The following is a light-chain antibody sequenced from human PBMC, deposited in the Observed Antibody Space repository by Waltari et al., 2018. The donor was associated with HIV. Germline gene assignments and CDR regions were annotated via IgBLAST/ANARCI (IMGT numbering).Light chain of an antibody. CDR2: ANN. CDR1: SGNIASSY. CDR3: QSHDNKIFYV. V-gene: IGLV6-57*01. J-gene: IGLJ1*01. Sequence: NFILTQPHSVLESPGKTVTISCTRSSGNIASSYVQWYQQRPGSSPTTVIYANNQRPSGVPVRFSGSIDSSSNSASLTISGLRTEDEADYYCQSHDNKIFYVFGGGTYVTVL.